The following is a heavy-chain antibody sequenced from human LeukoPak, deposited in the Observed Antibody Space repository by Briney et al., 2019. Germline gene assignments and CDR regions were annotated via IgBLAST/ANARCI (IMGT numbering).Heavy chain of an antibody. Sequence: PGGSLRLSCAASGFTFSSYAMSWVRQAPGKGLEWVSAISGSGGSTYYADSVKGRFTISRDNSKNTLYLQMNSLRAEDTAVYYCAKGIAAAGIEGSNFDYWGQGTLVTVSS. CDR1: GFTFSSYA. J-gene: IGHJ4*02. V-gene: IGHV3-23*01. D-gene: IGHD6-13*01. CDR2: ISGSGGST. CDR3: AKGIAAAGIEGSNFDY.